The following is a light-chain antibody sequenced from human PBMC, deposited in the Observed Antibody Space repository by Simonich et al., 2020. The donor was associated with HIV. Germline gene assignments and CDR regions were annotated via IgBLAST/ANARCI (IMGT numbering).Light chain of an antibody. Sequence: DIQMTQSPSSVSASVGDRVTITCRASQGISSWLAWYQQKPGKAPKLLIYAASNLEAGVPSRFSGSGSGTEFTLTISSLHPDGFATYYCQQYNTYLRTFGQGTKVEIK. CDR2: AAS. CDR3: QQYNTYLRT. J-gene: IGKJ1*01. V-gene: IGKV1D-16*01. CDR1: QGISSW.